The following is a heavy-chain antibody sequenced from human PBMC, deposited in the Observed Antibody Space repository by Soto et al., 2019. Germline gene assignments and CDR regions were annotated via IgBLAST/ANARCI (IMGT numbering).Heavy chain of an antibody. J-gene: IGHJ6*01. Sequence: QVQLVQSGAEVKKPGSSVKVSCKASGGTFSRYSITWVRQAPGHGLEWIGRIIPIFGIASYAQKFQGRVTITADESTSTACMELSSLRSDDTAVYYCAREDRDRETGLVPAAIDGRDVWGQGTTVTVAS. D-gene: IGHD2-2*01. CDR2: IIPIFGIA. CDR3: AREDRDRETGLVPAAIDGRDV. CDR1: GGTFSRYS. V-gene: IGHV1-69*08.